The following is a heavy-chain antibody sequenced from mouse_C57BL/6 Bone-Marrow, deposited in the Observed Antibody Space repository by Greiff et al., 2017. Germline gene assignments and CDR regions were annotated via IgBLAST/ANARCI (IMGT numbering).Heavy chain of an antibody. CDR2: IDPSDSYT. CDR1: GYTFTSYW. CDR3: AREDGGDGYHYFDY. V-gene: IGHV1-50*01. J-gene: IGHJ2*01. D-gene: IGHD2-3*01. Sequence: VQLQQPGAELVKPGASVKLSCKASGYTFTSYWMQWVKQRPGQGLEWIGEIDPSDSYTNYNQKFKGKATLTVDTSSSTAYMQLSSLTSEDSAVYYCAREDGGDGYHYFDYWGQGTTLTVSS.